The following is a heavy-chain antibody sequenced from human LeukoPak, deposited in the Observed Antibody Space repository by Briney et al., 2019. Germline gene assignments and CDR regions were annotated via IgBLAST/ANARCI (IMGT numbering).Heavy chain of an antibody. CDR1: GYTFTGYY. CDR3: ARISDQQLLYFQH. J-gene: IGHJ1*01. V-gene: IGHV1-2*02. CDR2: INPNSGGT. Sequence: ASVKVSCKASGYTFTGYYMHWVRQAPGQGLEWMGWINPNSGGTKYAEKFQGRVTMTRDTSISTAYMELSRLRSDDTAVDYCARISDQQLLYFQHWGQGTLVTASS. D-gene: IGHD6-13*01.